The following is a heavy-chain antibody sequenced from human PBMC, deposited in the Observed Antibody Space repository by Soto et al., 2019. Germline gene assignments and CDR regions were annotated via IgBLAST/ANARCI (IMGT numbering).Heavy chain of an antibody. CDR3: AKVGFIVVVVAAHNWFDP. Sequence: EVQVLESGGGLVQPGGSLRLSCAASGFTFSSYAMSWVRQAPGKGLEWVSAISGSGGSTYYADSVKGRFTISRDNSKNTLYLQMNSLRAEDTAVYYCAKVGFIVVVVAAHNWFDPWGQGTLVTVSS. D-gene: IGHD2-15*01. V-gene: IGHV3-23*01. CDR1: GFTFSSYA. CDR2: ISGSGGST. J-gene: IGHJ5*02.